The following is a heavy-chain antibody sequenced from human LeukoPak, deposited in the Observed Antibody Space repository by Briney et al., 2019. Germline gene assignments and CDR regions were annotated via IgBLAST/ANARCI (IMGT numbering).Heavy chain of an antibody. Sequence: GGSLRLSCVASRFVFDVYNMLSVRQVPGKGLEWVSYISWDGSFAQYRDSVKGRFTMSRDNSRNYVYLDMSNVRNDDAGRYFCEKGEGTSRPYLYMDGWGKGTTVIV. J-gene: IGHJ6*03. CDR1: RFVFDVYN. V-gene: IGHV3-43*01. CDR2: ISWDGSFA. D-gene: IGHD1-1*01. CDR3: EKGEGTSRPYLYMDG.